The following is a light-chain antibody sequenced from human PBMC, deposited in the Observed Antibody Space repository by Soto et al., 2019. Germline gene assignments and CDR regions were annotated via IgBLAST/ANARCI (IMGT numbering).Light chain of an antibody. CDR2: EDN. CDR3: QSYDATNQV. CDR1: SGSIASNY. Sequence: NFMLTQPHSVSESPGKTVIISCTRSSGSIASNYVQGYQQRPGSSTTTVIYEDNQRPSGVPDRFSGSIDSSSNSASLTISGLETEDEADYYCQSYDATNQVFGGGTKVTVL. V-gene: IGLV6-57*01. J-gene: IGLJ3*02.